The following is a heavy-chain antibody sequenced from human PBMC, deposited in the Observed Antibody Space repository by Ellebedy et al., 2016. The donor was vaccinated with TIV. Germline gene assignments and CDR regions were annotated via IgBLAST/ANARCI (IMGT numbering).Heavy chain of an antibody. Sequence: SETLSLXCTVSAASISSGSYSWSWIRQPAGTGLEWIGRIYTSGSTNYNPSLKSRVTMSVDTSKNQFSLKLSSVTAADTAAYYCARGRATMVAKRNLLDYWGQGTLVTVSS. CDR3: ARGRATMVAKRNLLDY. V-gene: IGHV4-61*02. J-gene: IGHJ4*02. CDR1: AASISSGSYS. D-gene: IGHD3-10*01. CDR2: IYTSGST.